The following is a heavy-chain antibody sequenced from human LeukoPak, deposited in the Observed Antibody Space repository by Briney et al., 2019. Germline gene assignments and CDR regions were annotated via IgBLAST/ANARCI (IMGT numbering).Heavy chain of an antibody. V-gene: IGHV4-4*09. D-gene: IGHD6-13*01. CDR1: GGSISSYY. CDR3: ARSFAAGRPPGY. J-gene: IGHJ4*02. CDR2: IYTSGST. Sequence: SSETLSLTCTVSGGSISSYYWSWIRQPPGKGLEWIGYIYTSGSTNYNPSLKSRVTISVDTSKNQFSLKLSSVTAADTAVYYCARSFAAGRPPGYWGQGTLVTVSS.